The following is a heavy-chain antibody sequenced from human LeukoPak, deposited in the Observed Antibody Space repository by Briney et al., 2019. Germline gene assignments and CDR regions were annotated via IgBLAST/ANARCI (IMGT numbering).Heavy chain of an antibody. CDR3: ARRDYAAWFDP. D-gene: IGHD4/OR15-4a*01. Sequence: PSETLSLTCSVSGDSITSGAYYWAWLRQPPGKGLEWIGSVYYSGSIKYNPSLKGRVSISRDMSKNQFSLNLNSGNATDTAVYYCARRDYAAWFDPWGQGTLVTVSS. CDR1: GDSITSGAYY. CDR2: VYYSGSI. V-gene: IGHV4-39*07. J-gene: IGHJ5*02.